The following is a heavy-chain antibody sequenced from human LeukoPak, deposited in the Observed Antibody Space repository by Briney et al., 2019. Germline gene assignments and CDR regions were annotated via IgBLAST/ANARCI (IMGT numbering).Heavy chain of an antibody. CDR1: GFTFSSYG. CDR2: IRYDGSNK. D-gene: IGHD5-18*01. V-gene: IGHV3-30*02. CDR3: AKERYTAMVTIDY. Sequence: PGGSLRLSCAASGFTFSSYGMHWVRQAPGKGLEWVAFIRYDGSNKYYADSVKGRFTISRDNSKNTLYLQMNSLRAEDTAVYYCAKERYTAMVTIDYWGQGTLVTVSS. J-gene: IGHJ4*02.